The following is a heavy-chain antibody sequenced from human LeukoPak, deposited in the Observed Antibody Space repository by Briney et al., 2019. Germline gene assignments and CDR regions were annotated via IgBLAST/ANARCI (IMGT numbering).Heavy chain of an antibody. CDR3: ARPSPPNDYGDYGDDY. CDR2: IYHSGST. V-gene: IGHV4-38-2*02. CDR1: GYSISSGYY. D-gene: IGHD4-17*01. Sequence: SETLSLTCTVSGYSISSGYYWGWIRQPPGKGLEWIGSIYHSGSTYYNPSLKSRVTISVDTSKNQFSLKLSSVTAADTAVYYCARPSPPNDYGDYGDDYWGQGTLVTVSS. J-gene: IGHJ4*02.